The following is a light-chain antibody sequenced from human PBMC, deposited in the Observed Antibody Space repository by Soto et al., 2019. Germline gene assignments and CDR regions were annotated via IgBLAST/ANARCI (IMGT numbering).Light chain of an antibody. CDR1: QSLLHSDGKTY. CDR2: EVS. J-gene: IGKJ1*01. Sequence: EIVMAQTPLSLSVTPGQPASISCKSSQSLLHSDGKTYLYWYLQKAGQPPHLLIYEVSKRFSGVXDXXSGSGSGTDFTLKISRVEAEDVGVYYCMQSIQLPWTFGQGTKVEIK. CDR3: MQSIQLPWT. V-gene: IGKV2D-29*01.